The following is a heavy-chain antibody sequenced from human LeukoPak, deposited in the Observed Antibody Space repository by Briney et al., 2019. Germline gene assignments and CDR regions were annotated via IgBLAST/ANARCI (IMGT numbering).Heavy chain of an antibody. V-gene: IGHV3-23*01. CDR2: ISGSGGGT. Sequence: GGSLRLSCAASGFTFSSYAMSWVRQAPGKGLEWVSAISGSGGGTYYADSVKGRFTISRGNSKNTMYLQMNSLRAEDTAVYYCAKGHCSSNSCYLVDYYYYMDVWGKGTTVTVSS. CDR1: GFTFSSYA. J-gene: IGHJ6*03. D-gene: IGHD2-2*01. CDR3: AKGHCSSNSCYLVDYYYYMDV.